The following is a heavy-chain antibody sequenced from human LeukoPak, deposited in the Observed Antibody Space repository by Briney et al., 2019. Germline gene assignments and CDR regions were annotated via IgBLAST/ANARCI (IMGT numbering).Heavy chain of an antibody. CDR2: ISGSGGDSGGST. V-gene: IGHV3-23*01. CDR3: AKHRSGIAASGSNY. CDR1: GFTFSSFA. J-gene: IGHJ4*02. Sequence: GGSLRLSCAASGFTFSSFAMSWVRQAPGKGLEGVSVSVISGSGGDSGGSTYYADSVKGRFTISRDDSNNTLYLQMNNLKVEDTAVYYCAKHRSGIAASGSNYWGQGTLVSVSS. D-gene: IGHD6-13*01.